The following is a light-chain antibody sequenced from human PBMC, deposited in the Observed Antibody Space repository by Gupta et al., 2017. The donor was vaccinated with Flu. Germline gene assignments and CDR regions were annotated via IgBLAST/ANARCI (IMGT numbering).Light chain of an antibody. CDR3: CSYAGSVYV. J-gene: IGLJ1*01. V-gene: IGLV2-11*01. CDR2: DVS. Sequence: QSVNISCSGTSSDVGGYNYISWYQQHPVKAPNLMIYDVSKRTAGVPDRFSGSKSGNTASLTISGLQAEDEADYYCCSYAGSVYVFGTGTKVTVL. CDR1: SSDVGGYNY.